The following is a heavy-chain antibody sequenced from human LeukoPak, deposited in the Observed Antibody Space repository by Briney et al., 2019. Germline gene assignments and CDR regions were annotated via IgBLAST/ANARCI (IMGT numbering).Heavy chain of an antibody. CDR2: IYYSGST. CDR3: ARAPVDGSGSSLDY. CDR1: GGSISSGGYY. Sequence: PSQTLSLTCTVSGGSISSGGYYWRWIRQHPGKGLEWIGYIYYSGSTYYNPSLKSRVTISVDTSKNQFSLKLSSVTAADMAVYYCARAPVDGSGSSLDYWGQGTLVTVSS. J-gene: IGHJ4*02. V-gene: IGHV4-31*03. D-gene: IGHD3-10*01.